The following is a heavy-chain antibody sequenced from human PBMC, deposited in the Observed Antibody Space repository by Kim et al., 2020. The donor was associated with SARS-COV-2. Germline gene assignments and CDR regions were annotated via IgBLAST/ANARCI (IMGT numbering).Heavy chain of an antibody. CDR3: SRSTVGAYFDY. CDR2: T. J-gene: IGHJ4*02. Sequence: THYTVSVRGPFTIARDIPKDTLYLQMNSLRADDTAVYYCSRSTVGAYFDYWGQGSLVSVSS. D-gene: IGHD1-26*01. V-gene: IGHV3-23*01.